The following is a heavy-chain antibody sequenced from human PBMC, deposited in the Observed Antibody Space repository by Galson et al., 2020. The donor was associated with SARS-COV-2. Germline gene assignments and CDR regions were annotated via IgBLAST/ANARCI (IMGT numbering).Heavy chain of an antibody. CDR3: ARDSRSWSRYNLFDP. D-gene: IGHD6-13*01. J-gene: IGHJ5*02. Sequence: GGSLRLSCAASGFTFSSYGMHWVRQAPGKGLEWVAVIWYDGSNKYYADSVKGRFTISRDNSKNTLYLQMNSLRAEDTAVYYCARDSRSWSRYNLFDPWGQGTLVTVSS. CDR2: IWYDGSNK. V-gene: IGHV3-33*01. CDR1: GFTFSSYG.